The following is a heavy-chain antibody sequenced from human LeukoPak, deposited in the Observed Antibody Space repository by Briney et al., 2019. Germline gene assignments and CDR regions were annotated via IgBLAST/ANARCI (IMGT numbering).Heavy chain of an antibody. CDR2: INSDGSST. D-gene: IGHD3-10*01. CDR1: RFTFSTYW. CDR3: AKERDYGSGSWNYFDY. V-gene: IGHV3-74*01. Sequence: SGGSLRLSCAASRFTFSTYWMHWVRQAPGKGLVWVSRINSDGSSTGYADSVKGRFTISRDNSKNTLYLQMNSLRAEDTAVYYCAKERDYGSGSWNYFDYWGQGTLVTVSS. J-gene: IGHJ4*02.